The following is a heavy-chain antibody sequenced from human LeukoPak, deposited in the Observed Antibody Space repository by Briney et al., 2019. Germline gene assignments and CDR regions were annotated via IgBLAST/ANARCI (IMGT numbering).Heavy chain of an antibody. CDR2: INPKSGGT. J-gene: IGHJ4*02. CDR1: GYSFTGYF. CDR3: AREVGQIDY. Sequence: ASVKVSCKGSGYSFTGYFTHWVRQAPGQGLEWMGWINPKSGGTVYAQKFQGRVTMTRDTSLSTAYMELTRLRSDDTAVYYRAREVGQIDYWGQGTLVTVSS. V-gene: IGHV1-2*02.